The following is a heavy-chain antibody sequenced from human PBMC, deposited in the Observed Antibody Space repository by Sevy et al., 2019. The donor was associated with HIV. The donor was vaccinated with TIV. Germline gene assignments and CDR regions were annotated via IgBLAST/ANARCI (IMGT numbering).Heavy chain of an antibody. J-gene: IGHJ5*01. V-gene: IGHV3-33*01. D-gene: IGHD6-19*01. CDR1: GFTLSNSG. CDR2: VLSDGNIK. CDR3: ASESRSDWYLDS. Sequence: GGSLRLSCEASGFTLSNSGMHWVRQAPGKGLEWVAAVLSDGNIKYYHDSVKGRFTIFRDNSKNTQYLQMNSLRAEDTALYYCASESRSDWYLDSWGQGTLVTVSS.